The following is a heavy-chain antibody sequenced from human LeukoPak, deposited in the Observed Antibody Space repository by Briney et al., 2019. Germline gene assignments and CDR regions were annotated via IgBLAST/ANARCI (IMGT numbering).Heavy chain of an antibody. CDR2: VSGGGGST. CDR1: GFTFSSYA. J-gene: IGHJ4*02. CDR3: AKRVGTQTSPFDY. V-gene: IGHV3-23*01. D-gene: IGHD4-23*01. Sequence: GGSLRLSCAASGFTFSSYAMNWVRQAPGKGLEWVSTVSGGGGSTYYADSVKGRFTISRDNSKNTLYLQMNSLRAEDTAVYYCAKRVGTQTSPFDYWGQGTLVTVSS.